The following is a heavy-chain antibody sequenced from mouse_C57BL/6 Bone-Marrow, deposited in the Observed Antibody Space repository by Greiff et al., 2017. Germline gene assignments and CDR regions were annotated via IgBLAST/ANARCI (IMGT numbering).Heavy chain of an antibody. J-gene: IGHJ3*01. V-gene: IGHV1-55*01. CDR1: GYTFTSYW. CDR2: IYPGSGST. CDR3: ARGGMVKGWFAY. D-gene: IGHD2-10*02. Sequence: QVQLQQPGAELVKPGASVKMSCKASGYTFTSYWITWVKQRPGQGLEWIGDIYPGSGSTNYNEKFKSKATLTVDTSSSTAYMQLSSLTSEDSAVYYCARGGMVKGWFAYWGQGTLVTVSA.